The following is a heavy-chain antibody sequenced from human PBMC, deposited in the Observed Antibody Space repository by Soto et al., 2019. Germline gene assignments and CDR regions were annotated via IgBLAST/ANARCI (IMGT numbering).Heavy chain of an antibody. CDR1: GYTFTSYG. CDR2: ISAYNGNT. CDR3: ARGVSTPWNWNDVEYYGMDV. J-gene: IGHJ6*02. V-gene: IGHV1-18*01. Sequence: ASVKVSCKASGYTFTSYGISWVRQAPGQGLEWMGWISAYNGNTNYAQKLQGRVTMTTDTSTSTAYMELRSLRSDDTAVYYCARGVSTPWNWNDVEYYGMDVWGQGTTVTVSS. D-gene: IGHD1-1*01.